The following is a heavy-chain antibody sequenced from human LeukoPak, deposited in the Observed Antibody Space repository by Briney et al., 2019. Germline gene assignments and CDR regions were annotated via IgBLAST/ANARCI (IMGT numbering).Heavy chain of an antibody. V-gene: IGHV5-51*01. Sequence: SGESLKISCKGSGYSSTSYWIGWVRQMPGKGLEWMGIIYPGDSDTRYSPSFQGQVTISADKSISTAYLQWSSLKASDTAMYYCARSCRDGYRDFDYWGQGTLVTVSS. CDR3: ARSCRDGYRDFDY. J-gene: IGHJ4*02. CDR1: GYSSTSYW. CDR2: IYPGDSDT. D-gene: IGHD5-24*01.